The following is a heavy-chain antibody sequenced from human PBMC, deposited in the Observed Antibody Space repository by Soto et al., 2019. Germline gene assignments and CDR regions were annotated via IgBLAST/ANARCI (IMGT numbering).Heavy chain of an antibody. CDR1: GFIFSNNW. J-gene: IGHJ4*02. CDR2: IRQDGSDE. Sequence: PGGSLRLSCAASGFIFSNNWMSWVRQAPGKGLEWVANIRQDGSDENYVDSVKGRFTISRDNAKNSLYLQMNSLRAEDTAVYYCARLLYCSSGSCNSRPFDYWGQGTLVTVSS. CDR3: ARLLYCSSGSCNSRPFDY. D-gene: IGHD2-15*01. V-gene: IGHV3-7*04.